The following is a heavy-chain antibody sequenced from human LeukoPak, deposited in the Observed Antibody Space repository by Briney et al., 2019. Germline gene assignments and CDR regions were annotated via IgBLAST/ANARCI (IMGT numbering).Heavy chain of an antibody. Sequence: RGESLKISCKGSGYTFTSYWIGWVRQMPGKGLEWMGVIFPGDSETRYSPSFQGQVTISADKSIFTAYLQWSSLKASDTAMYYCARHIPYDSSGYYLGTVDYWGQGTLVTVSS. CDR1: GYTFTSYW. CDR3: ARHIPYDSSGYYLGTVDY. D-gene: IGHD3-22*01. CDR2: IFPGDSET. J-gene: IGHJ4*02. V-gene: IGHV5-51*01.